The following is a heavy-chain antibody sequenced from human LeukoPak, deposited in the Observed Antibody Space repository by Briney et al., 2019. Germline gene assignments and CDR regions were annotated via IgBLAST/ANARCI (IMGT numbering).Heavy chain of an antibody. J-gene: IGHJ4*02. V-gene: IGHV4-59*08. Sequence: PSETLSLTCNVSGDSITSDYWSWIRQSPGKGLEWIGYINYGGNSDYNPSLNSRVTISVNRAKKQVSLKMRFMTAADTAVYYCARLDCISNTCYNYWAPGALVTVSS. CDR3: ARLDCISNTCYNY. CDR2: INYGGNS. CDR1: GDSITSDY. D-gene: IGHD3-10*01.